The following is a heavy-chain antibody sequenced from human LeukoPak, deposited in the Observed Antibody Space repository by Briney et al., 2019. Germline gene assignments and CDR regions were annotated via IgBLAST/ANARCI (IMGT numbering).Heavy chain of an antibody. J-gene: IGHJ4*02. V-gene: IGHV1-69*06. CDR2: IIPIFGTA. D-gene: IGHD5-18*01. Sequence: ASVKVSCKASGGTFSSYAISWVRQAPGQGLEWMGGIIPIFGTANYAQEFQGRVTITADKSTSTAYMELSSLRSEDTAVYYCARGGWIQLWSQPHYFDYWGQGTLVTVSS. CDR3: ARGGWIQLWSQPHYFDY. CDR1: GGTFSSYA.